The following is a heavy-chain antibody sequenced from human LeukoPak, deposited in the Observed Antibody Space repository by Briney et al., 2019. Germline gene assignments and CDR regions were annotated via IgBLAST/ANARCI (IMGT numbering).Heavy chain of an antibody. CDR3: ARGGRYDYVWGSYRYPPNDAFDI. V-gene: IGHV4-61*05. CDR1: GASISGSGYY. D-gene: IGHD3-16*02. Sequence: SETLSLTCAVSGASISGSGYYWGWIRQPPGKGLEWIGYIYYSGSTNYNPSPKSRVTISVDTSKNQFSLKLSSVTAADTAVYYCARGGRYDYVWGSYRYPPNDAFDIWGQGTMVTVSS. CDR2: IYYSGST. J-gene: IGHJ3*02.